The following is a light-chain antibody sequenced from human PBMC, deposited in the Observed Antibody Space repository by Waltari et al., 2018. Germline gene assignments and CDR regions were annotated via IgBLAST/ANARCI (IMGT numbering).Light chain of an antibody. J-gene: IGLJ3*02. Sequence: QSALTQPRSVSGSPGQSVTISCTGTSSDVGNYNYVSWYQQHPGTAPKLMIYDVSKRPSGVPDRFSGSKSGNTASLTISGLQAEDEADYYCCSYAGSYTWVFGGGTNLPVL. CDR1: SSDVGNYNY. V-gene: IGLV2-11*01. CDR3: CSYAGSYTWV. CDR2: DVS.